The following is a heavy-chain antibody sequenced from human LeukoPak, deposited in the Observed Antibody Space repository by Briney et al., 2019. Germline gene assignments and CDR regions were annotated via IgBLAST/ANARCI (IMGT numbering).Heavy chain of an antibody. V-gene: IGHV4-59*12. J-gene: IGHJ6*03. CDR1: GGSISSYY. CDR2: IYYSGST. Sequence: SETLSLTCTVSGGSISSYYWSWIRQPPGKGLEWIGYIYYSGSTNYNPSLKSRVTISVDTSKNQFSLKLSSVTAADTAVYYCARDYSVYYDSSGPYYYYYYMDVWGKGTTVTVSS. D-gene: IGHD3-22*01. CDR3: ARDYSVYYDSSGPYYYYYYMDV.